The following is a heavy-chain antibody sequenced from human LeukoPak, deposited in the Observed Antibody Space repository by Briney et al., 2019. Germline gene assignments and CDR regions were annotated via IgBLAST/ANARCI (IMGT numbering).Heavy chain of an antibody. D-gene: IGHD3-22*01. Sequence: GGSLRLSCAASGFTFSSYWMHWVRQAPGKGLVWVSRINSDGSSTSYADSVKGRFTISRDNAKNTLYLQMNSLRAEDTAVYYCARVNPVYYYDSSGYYYTPHAFDIWGQGTMVTVSS. V-gene: IGHV3-74*01. CDR3: ARVNPVYYYDSSGYYYTPHAFDI. CDR2: INSDGSST. J-gene: IGHJ3*02. CDR1: GFTFSSYW.